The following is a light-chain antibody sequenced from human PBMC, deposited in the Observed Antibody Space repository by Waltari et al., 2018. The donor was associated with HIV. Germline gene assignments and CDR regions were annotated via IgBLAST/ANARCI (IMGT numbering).Light chain of an antibody. V-gene: IGLV2-11*01. CDR2: DVT. CDR3: CTYAANYVI. J-gene: IGLJ2*01. Sequence: QSALTQPRSVSGSPGQSVTISCTGTSRDVGNFNFPSWYQHQPGKAPKLVIYDVTKRPSGVPDRFSGSKSGNTASLTISGLQAEDEADYYCCTYAANYVIFGGGTKLTVL. CDR1: SRDVGNFNF.